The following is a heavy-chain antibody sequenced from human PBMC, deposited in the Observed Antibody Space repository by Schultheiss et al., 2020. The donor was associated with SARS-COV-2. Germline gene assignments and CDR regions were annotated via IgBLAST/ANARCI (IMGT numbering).Heavy chain of an antibody. CDR1: GYSISSGYY. Sequence: SETLSLTCAVSGYSISSGYYWSWIRQPPGKGLEWIGYIYYSGSTNYNPSLKSRVTISVDTSKNQFSLKLSSVTAADTAVYYCARSGRGYGGGYGMDVWGQGTTVTVAS. CDR3: ARSGRGYGGGYGMDV. V-gene: IGHV4-38-2*01. CDR2: IYYSGST. D-gene: IGHD5-12*01. J-gene: IGHJ6*02.